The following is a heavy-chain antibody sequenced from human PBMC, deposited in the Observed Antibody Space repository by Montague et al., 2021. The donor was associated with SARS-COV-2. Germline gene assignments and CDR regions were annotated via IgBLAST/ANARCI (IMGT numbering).Heavy chain of an antibody. J-gene: IGHJ4*02. CDR3: ARRRYGSGSYYLDY. Sequence: PALVKPTQTLTLTCTFTGFSLSTSGMCVSWIRQPPGKALEWLALIDWDDEKYYSTSLKTRLTISKDTSKNQVVLTMTNMDPVDTATYYCARRRYGSGSYYLDYWGQGTLVTVSS. CDR2: IDWDDEK. CDR1: GFSLSTSGMC. V-gene: IGHV2-70*01. D-gene: IGHD3-10*01.